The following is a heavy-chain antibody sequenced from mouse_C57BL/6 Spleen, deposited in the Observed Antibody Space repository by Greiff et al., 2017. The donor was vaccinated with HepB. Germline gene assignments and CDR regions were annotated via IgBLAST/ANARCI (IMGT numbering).Heavy chain of an antibody. D-gene: IGHD2-1*01. V-gene: IGHV5-12*01. CDR1: GFTFSDYY. J-gene: IGHJ2*01. CDR2: ISNGGGST. Sequence: EVKLVESGGGLVQPGGSLKLSCAASGFTFSDYYMYWVRQTPEKRLEWVAYISNGGGSTYYPDTVKGRFTISRDNATNTLYLQMSRLKSEDTAMYYCARQEAGNYYYFDYRGQGTTLTVAS. CDR3: ARQEAGNYYYFDY.